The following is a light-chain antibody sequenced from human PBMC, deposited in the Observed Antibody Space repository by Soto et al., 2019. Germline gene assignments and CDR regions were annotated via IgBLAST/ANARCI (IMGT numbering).Light chain of an antibody. CDR2: DAS. CDR1: QSVSSY. Sequence: EIVLTQSPATLSLSLGERATLSCRASQSVSSYLAWYQQKPGQAPRLLIYDASNRDTGIPDRFSGSGSGTAFPLTISRREPEDFAVYYCQQRSNWPGTFVQGTKM. V-gene: IGKV3-11*01. J-gene: IGKJ1*01. CDR3: QQRSNWPGT.